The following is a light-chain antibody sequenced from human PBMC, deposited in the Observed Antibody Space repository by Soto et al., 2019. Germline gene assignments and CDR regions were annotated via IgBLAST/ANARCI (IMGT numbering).Light chain of an antibody. V-gene: IGKV3-20*01. CDR2: GAS. Sequence: EIVLTQSPATLSVSPGERVTLSCRASQSVDINLAWYQQKPGQAPRLLIYGASRRATDIPDRFSGSGSGTDFTLTISRLEPEDFAVYYCQLYDSSSYTFGQGTKLEIK. J-gene: IGKJ2*01. CDR1: QSVDIN. CDR3: QLYDSSSYT.